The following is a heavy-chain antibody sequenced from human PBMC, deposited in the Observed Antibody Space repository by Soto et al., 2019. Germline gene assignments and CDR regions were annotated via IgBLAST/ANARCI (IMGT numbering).Heavy chain of an antibody. V-gene: IGHV1-69*02. CDR1: GGTFSSYT. CDR2: IIPILGIA. J-gene: IGHJ4*02. D-gene: IGHD4-17*01. Sequence: SVKVSCKASGGTFSSYTISWVRQAPGQGLEWMGRIIPILGIANYAQKFQGRVTITADKSTSTAYMELSSLRSEDTAVYYCASSLFYGDYPFDYWGQGTLVTVSS. CDR3: ASSLFYGDYPFDY.